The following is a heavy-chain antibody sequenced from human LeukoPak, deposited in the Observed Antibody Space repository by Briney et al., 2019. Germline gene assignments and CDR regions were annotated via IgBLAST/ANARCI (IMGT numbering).Heavy chain of an antibody. Sequence: ASVKVSCKASGYTFTSYGISWVRQAPGQRLEWMGWINAGNGNTKYSQKFQGRVTITRDTSASTAYMELSSLRSEDTAVYYCARGPYCSGGSCYEARRRYYFDYWGQGTLVTVSS. V-gene: IGHV1-3*01. D-gene: IGHD2-15*01. CDR3: ARGPYCSGGSCYEARRRYYFDY. CDR1: GYTFTSYG. CDR2: INAGNGNT. J-gene: IGHJ4*02.